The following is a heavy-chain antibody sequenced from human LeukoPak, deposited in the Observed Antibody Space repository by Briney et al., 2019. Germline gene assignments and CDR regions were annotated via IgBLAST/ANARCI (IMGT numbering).Heavy chain of an antibody. D-gene: IGHD3-10*01. J-gene: IGHJ4*02. V-gene: IGHV4-4*07. Sequence: SETLSLTCTVSGGSISSYYWNWIRQPARSGLEWIGRIYTSGTTDYNPSLKNRVTMSVDTSKNQFSLKLSSVTAADTAVYYCACRRTGRGLDYWGQGTLVTVTS. CDR1: GGSISSYY. CDR3: ACRRTGRGLDY. CDR2: IYTSGTT.